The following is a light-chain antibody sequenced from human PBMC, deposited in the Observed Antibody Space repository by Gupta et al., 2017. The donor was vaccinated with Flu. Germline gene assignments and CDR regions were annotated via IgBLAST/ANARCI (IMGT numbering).Light chain of an antibody. V-gene: IGLV2-23*02. J-gene: IGLJ3*02. CDR3: CPSAPGSMLV. Sequence: SALTQPASVSGSPGQSITISCTGTSSDVGNYNLVSWYQQHPGKAPKFMIYEVTKRPSGVSDRFSGSKSGNTASMTIFGLQAEDEAHDDCCPSAPGSMLVFGGGPKL. CDR2: EVT. CDR1: SSDVGNYNL.